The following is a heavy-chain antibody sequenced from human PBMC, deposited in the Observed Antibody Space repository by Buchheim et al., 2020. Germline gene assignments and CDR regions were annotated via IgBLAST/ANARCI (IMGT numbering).Heavy chain of an antibody. J-gene: IGHJ4*02. CDR1: GFTFSSYA. Sequence: QVQLVESGGGVVQPGRSLRLSCAASGFTFSSYAMHWVRQAPGKGLEWEAVISYDGSNKYYADSVKGRFTISRDNSKQKMYLQMNSLRAEDTAVYYCATGLDAVLTAYWGQGTL. CDR3: ATGLDAVLTAY. D-gene: IGHD2-21*02. V-gene: IGHV3-30*04. CDR2: ISYDGSNK.